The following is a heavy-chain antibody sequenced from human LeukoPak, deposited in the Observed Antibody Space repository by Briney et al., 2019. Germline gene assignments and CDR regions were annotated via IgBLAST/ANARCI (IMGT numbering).Heavy chain of an antibody. CDR3: ARYMVRGVYYYGMDV. J-gene: IGHJ6*02. V-gene: IGHV4-31*03. D-gene: IGHD3-10*01. CDR1: GGSISSGGYY. Sequence: SQTLSLTCTVSGGSISSGGYYWSWIRQHPGKGLEWIGYIYYSGSTYYNPPLKSRVTISVDTSKNQFSLKLSSVTAADTAVYYRARYMVRGVYYYGMDVWGQGTTVTVSS. CDR2: IYYSGST.